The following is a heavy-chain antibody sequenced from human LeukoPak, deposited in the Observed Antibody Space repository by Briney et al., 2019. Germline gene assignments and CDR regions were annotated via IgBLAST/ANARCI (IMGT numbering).Heavy chain of an antibody. D-gene: IGHD2-21*02. CDR1: GGTFSSYA. V-gene: IGHV1-69*13. J-gene: IGHJ3*02. Sequence: SVKVSCKASGGTFSSYAISWVRQAPGQGLEWMGGIIPIFGTANYAQKFQGRVTITADESTSTAYMELSSLRSEDTAVYYCARDRSGGDSDAFDIWGQGTMVTVSS. CDR3: ARDRSGGDSDAFDI. CDR2: IIPIFGTA.